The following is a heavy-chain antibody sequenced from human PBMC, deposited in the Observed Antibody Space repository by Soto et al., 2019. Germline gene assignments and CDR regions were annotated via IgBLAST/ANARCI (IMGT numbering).Heavy chain of an antibody. CDR2: INPDNGNT. J-gene: IGHJ5*02. Sequence: ASVKVSCKASGYTFTGYTMNWVRQAPGQRLEWMGWINPDNGNTKSSQKFQDRVIITRDTSASTAYMDLSSLRSEDTAVYYCARGIAAGQLDPWGQGTLVTVSS. D-gene: IGHD6-13*01. CDR3: ARGIAAGQLDP. CDR1: GYTFTGYT. V-gene: IGHV1-3*01.